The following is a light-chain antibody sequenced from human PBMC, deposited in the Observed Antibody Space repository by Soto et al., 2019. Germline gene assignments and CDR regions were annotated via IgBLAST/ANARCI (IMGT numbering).Light chain of an antibody. Sequence: EIVMTQSPATLSLSPGERATLSCRASQSVSSNLAWYQQKPGQAPRLLIYGAFTRATGIPARFSGRGSGTEFTLTISSLRSEDCAVYYCQQCNAWPPTFGQGTKLEIK. J-gene: IGKJ2*01. CDR2: GAF. CDR3: QQCNAWPPT. CDR1: QSVSSN. V-gene: IGKV3-15*01.